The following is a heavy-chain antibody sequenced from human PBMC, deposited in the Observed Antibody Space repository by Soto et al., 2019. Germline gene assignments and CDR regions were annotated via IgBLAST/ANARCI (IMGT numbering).Heavy chain of an antibody. Sequence: GESLKISCQGSGYKFPNDWITWVRQMPGKGLEWVGRIDPSDSYTNYSPSLQGHVTTSVDKSISTAYLQWSSLKASDTAMYYCVSDTARTYYYYAMDVWGQGTTVTVSS. J-gene: IGHJ6*02. CDR1: GYKFPNDW. CDR2: IDPSDSYT. V-gene: IGHV5-10-1*01. CDR3: VSDTARTYYYYAMDV. D-gene: IGHD5-18*01.